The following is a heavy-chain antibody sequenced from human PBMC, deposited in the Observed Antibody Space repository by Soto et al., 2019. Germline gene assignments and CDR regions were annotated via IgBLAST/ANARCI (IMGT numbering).Heavy chain of an antibody. J-gene: IGHJ2*01. D-gene: IGHD2-15*01. CDR2: ISFSDGGT. Sequence: EEQLLESGGGLIQPGGSLRLACAASGFTFSSYAMTWVRQAPGKGLEWVSSISFSDGGTYYADSVKGRLTISRDNSKTTLFLQMTSLRVEATAVYYCVKDDRILGRRYFDLWGRGTLVTVSS. CDR1: GFTFSSYA. CDR3: VKDDRILGRRYFDL. V-gene: IGHV3-23*01.